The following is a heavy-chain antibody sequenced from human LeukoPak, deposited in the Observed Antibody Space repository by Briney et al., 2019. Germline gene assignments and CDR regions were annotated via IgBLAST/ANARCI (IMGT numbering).Heavy chain of an antibody. J-gene: IGHJ4*02. CDR2: INPSGGST. D-gene: IGHD3-3*01. CDR3: ARGATYYDFWSGYNYPCD. Sequence: ASVKVTCKASGYTFTDYYMHWVRQAPGQGLEWMGIINPSGGSTSYAQKFQGRVTMTRDMSTSTVYMELSSLRSEDTAVYYCARGATYYDFWSGYNYPCDWGQGTLVTVSS. V-gene: IGHV1-46*01. CDR1: GYTFTDYY.